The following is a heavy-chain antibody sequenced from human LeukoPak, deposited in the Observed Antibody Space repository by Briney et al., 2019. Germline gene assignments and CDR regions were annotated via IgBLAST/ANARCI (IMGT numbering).Heavy chain of an antibody. D-gene: IGHD4-17*01. J-gene: IGHJ4*02. CDR1: GFTFSSYG. Sequence: QPGRSLRLSCAASGFTFSSYGMHWVRQAPGKGLEWVAVISYDGSNKYYADSVKGRFTISRDNSKNTLYLQMNSLRAEDTAVYYCTYGDFHYWGQGTLVTVSS. CDR2: ISYDGSNK. V-gene: IGHV3-30*03. CDR3: TYGDFHY.